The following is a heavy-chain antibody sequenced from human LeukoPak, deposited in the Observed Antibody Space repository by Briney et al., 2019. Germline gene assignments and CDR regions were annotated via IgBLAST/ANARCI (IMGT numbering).Heavy chain of an antibody. CDR1: GFTFSSYA. CDR3: AREDYDILTGYYTFDY. V-gene: IGHV3-7*03. CDR2: IKQDGSEK. D-gene: IGHD3-9*01. Sequence: GGSLRLSCAASGFTFSSYAMHWVRQAPGKGLGWVANIKQDGSEKYYVDSVKGRFTISRDNAKNSLYLQMNSLRAEDTAVYYCAREDYDILTGYYTFDYWGQGTLVTVSS. J-gene: IGHJ4*02.